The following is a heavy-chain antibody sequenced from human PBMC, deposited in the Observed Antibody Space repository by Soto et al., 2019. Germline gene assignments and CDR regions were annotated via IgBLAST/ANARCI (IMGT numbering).Heavy chain of an antibody. D-gene: IGHD3-9*01. CDR2: INPNSGGT. V-gene: IGHV1-2*04. J-gene: IGHJ6*02. CDR3: GRELRYFDWLSHPYYYYGTDV. CDR1: GYTFTSYY. Sequence: ASVKVSCKASGYTFTSYYMHWVRQAPGQGLEWMGWINPNSGGTNYAQKFQGWVTMTRDTSISTAYMELSRLRSDDTAVYYCGRELRYFDWLSHPYYYYGTDVWGQGTTVTVSS.